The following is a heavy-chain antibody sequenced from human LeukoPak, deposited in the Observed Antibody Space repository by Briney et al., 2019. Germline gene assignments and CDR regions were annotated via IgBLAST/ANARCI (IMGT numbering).Heavy chain of an antibody. Sequence: ASVKVSCKAPGYTFTGYYMHWVRQAPGQGLEWMGRINPNSGGTNYAQKFQGRVTMTRDTSISTAYMELSRLRSDDTAVYYCARGLPAGSYYYYMDVWGKGTTVTVSS. CDR1: GYTFTGYY. CDR3: ARGLPAGSYYYYMDV. J-gene: IGHJ6*03. D-gene: IGHD2-2*01. CDR2: INPNSGGT. V-gene: IGHV1-2*06.